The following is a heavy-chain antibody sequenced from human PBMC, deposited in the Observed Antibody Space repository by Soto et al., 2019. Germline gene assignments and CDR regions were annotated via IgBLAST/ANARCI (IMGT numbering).Heavy chain of an antibody. CDR1: GYTFTENQ. J-gene: IGHJ5*02. D-gene: IGHD2-21*01. Sequence: QVHLVQSGAEVKKPGASVKVSCKASGYTFTENQIHWLRRAPGQRLQWLGRIDPKSGDTTFAPTFQGRVTMTRDTSTNTAYLELTRLTSDDTAIYYCARRHLLEYIRWCFDPWGLGTLVTVSS. CDR2: IDPKSGDT. CDR3: ARRHLLEYIRWCFDP. V-gene: IGHV1-2*02.